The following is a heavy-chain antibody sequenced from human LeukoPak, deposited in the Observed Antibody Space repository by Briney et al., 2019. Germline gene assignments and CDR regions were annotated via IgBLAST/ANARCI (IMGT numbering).Heavy chain of an antibody. V-gene: IGHV3-33*01. J-gene: IGHJ4*02. CDR2: IWYDGSNK. CDR1: GFTFNKYG. CDR3: ARDSELKRTAISLVRGVRTRWGGQLTD. Sequence: GGSLRLSCAASGFTFNKYGMHWVRQAPGKGLEWVAVIWYDGSNKYYADSVEGRFTISRDNSKNTLYLQMNSLRGEDTAVYYCARDSELKRTAISLVRGVRTRWGGQLTDWGQGTLVTVSS. D-gene: IGHD3-10*01.